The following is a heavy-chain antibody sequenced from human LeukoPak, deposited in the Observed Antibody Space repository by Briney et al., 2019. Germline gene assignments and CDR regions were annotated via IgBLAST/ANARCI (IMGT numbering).Heavy chain of an antibody. CDR3: ARPTGYSYGFRTIDFDY. J-gene: IGHJ4*02. Sequence: PSETLSLTCAVYGGSFSGYYWSWIRQPPGKGLEWIGEINHSGSTNYNPSLKSRVTISVDTPKNQFPLKLSSVTAADPAVYYWARPTGYSYGFRTIDFDYWGQGTLVTVSS. CDR1: GGSFSGYY. V-gene: IGHV4-34*01. CDR2: INHSGST. D-gene: IGHD5-18*01.